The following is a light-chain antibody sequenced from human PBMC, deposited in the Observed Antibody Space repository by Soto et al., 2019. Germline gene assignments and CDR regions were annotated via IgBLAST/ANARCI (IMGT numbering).Light chain of an antibody. Sequence: EIVLTQSPGSLSLSPGERATLSCRASQSVSSTFFAWYQQRPGQAPRLLMYGASSRATGIPERFSGSGSGTDFTLTISRLEPEEFGVYYCQQFESSVTFGQGTKVDIK. CDR1: QSVSSTF. CDR3: QQFESSVT. V-gene: IGKV3-20*01. J-gene: IGKJ1*01. CDR2: GAS.